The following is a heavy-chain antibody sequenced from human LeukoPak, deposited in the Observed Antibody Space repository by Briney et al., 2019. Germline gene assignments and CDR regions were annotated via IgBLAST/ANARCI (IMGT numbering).Heavy chain of an antibody. D-gene: IGHD3-10*01. CDR2: IYYSGYT. V-gene: IGHV4-39*01. CDR3: AKHYMGSYDNRGLDY. CDR1: SASITSSPYF. Sequence: PSETLSLTCTVSSASITSSPYFWGWIRQPSGKGLEWIGSIYYSGYTYYNPSVESRVTISVDTSKNQFSLKLSSVTAADAAVYYCAKHYMGSYDNRGLDYWGQGTLVTVSS. J-gene: IGHJ4*02.